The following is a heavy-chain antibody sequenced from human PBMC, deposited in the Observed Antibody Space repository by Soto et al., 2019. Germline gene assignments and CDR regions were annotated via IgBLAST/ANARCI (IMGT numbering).Heavy chain of an antibody. D-gene: IGHD3-9*01. CDR3: AKEDILTGYPNLDY. Sequence: QVQLVEAGGGVVQPGRSLRLSCAASGFTFSSYAMHWVRQAPGKGLEWVAVISYDGSNKYYADSVKGRFTISRDNSQNPLYLQMNGLRAEDTAVYYCAKEDILTGYPNLDYWGQGTLVTVSS. CDR1: GFTFSSYA. CDR2: ISYDGSNK. V-gene: IGHV3-30-3*01. J-gene: IGHJ4*02.